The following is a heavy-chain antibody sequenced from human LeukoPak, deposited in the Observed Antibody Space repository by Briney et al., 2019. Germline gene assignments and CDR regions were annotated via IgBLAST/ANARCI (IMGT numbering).Heavy chain of an antibody. CDR2: ISGSGGGT. J-gene: IGHJ4*02. CDR1: GFTFNSYA. CDR3: ARGYCTGGNCYSFGY. V-gene: IGHV3-23*01. Sequence: GGSLRLSCAASGFTFNSYAMTWVRQAPGKGLEWVSAISGSGGGTYFADSVKGRFTISRDNSKNTLYLQMDSLRAADTALYYCARGYCTGGNCYSFGYWGQGTLVIVSS. D-gene: IGHD2-15*01.